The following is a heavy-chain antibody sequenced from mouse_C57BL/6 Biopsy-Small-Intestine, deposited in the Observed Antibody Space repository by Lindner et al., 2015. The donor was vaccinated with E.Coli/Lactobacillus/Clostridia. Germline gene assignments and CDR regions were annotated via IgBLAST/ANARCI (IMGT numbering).Heavy chain of an antibody. CDR3: ARGAGNWYFDV. J-gene: IGHJ1*03. Sequence: VQLQESGPELVKPGASVKISCKASGYAFSSYWMNWVKQRPGKGLEWIGQIYPGDGDTNYNGKFKGKATLTADKSSSTAYMQLSSLTSEDSAVYFYARGAGNWYFDVWGTGTTVTVSS. CDR2: IYPGDGDT. CDR1: GYAFSSYW. D-gene: IGHD3-3*01. V-gene: IGHV1-80*01.